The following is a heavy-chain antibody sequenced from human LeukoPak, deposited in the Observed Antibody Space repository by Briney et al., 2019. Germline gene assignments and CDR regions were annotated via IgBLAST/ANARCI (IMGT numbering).Heavy chain of an antibody. Sequence: RGGSLRLSCAASGFTFRNYYMHWFRQDPGKRLEWVAVISLDGNNEYYADSLKGRFSISKDNSMNTLYLQLNSLRAEDAAMYYCARDLSGHWTYDYWGQGTLVTVSS. V-gene: IGHV3-30-3*01. D-gene: IGHD1-1*01. J-gene: IGHJ4*01. CDR3: ARDLSGHWTYDY. CDR2: ISLDGNNE. CDR1: GFTFRNYY.